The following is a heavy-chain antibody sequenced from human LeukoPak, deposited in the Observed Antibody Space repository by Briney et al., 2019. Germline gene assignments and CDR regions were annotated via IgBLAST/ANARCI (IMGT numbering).Heavy chain of an antibody. CDR1: GYTFTDYY. J-gene: IGHJ4*02. CDR2: VDPEDGET. D-gene: IGHD3-3*01. V-gene: IGHV1-69-2*01. CDR3: ATDHTIFGVVITNMDDY. Sequence: ATVKISCKVSGYTFTDYYMHWVQQAPGKGLEWMELVDPEDGETIYAEKFQGRVTITADTSTDTAYMELSNLRSEDTAVYYCATDHTIFGVVITNMDDYWGQGTLVTVSS.